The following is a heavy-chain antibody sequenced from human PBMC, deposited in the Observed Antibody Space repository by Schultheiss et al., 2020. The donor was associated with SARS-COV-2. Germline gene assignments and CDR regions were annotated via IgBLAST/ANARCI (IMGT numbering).Heavy chain of an antibody. J-gene: IGHJ4*02. Sequence: ASVKVSCKASGYTFTGYYMHWVRQAPGQGLEWMGWINPNSGGTNYAQKLQGRVTMTTDTSTSTAYMELRSLRSDDTAVYYCARDFRGYGSSWYPFDYWGQGTLVTVSS. CDR3: ARDFRGYGSSWYPFDY. CDR1: GYTFTGYY. V-gene: IGHV1-2*02. CDR2: INPNSGGT. D-gene: IGHD6-13*01.